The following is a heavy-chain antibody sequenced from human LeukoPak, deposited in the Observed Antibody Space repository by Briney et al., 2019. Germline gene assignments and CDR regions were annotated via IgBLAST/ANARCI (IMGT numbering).Heavy chain of an antibody. CDR3: AKLVPGIAAAGTSRGPYYFDY. CDR1: GGSFSGYY. V-gene: IGHV4-34*01. Sequence: PSETLSLTCAVYGGSFSGYYWSWIRQPPGKGLERIGEINHSGSTNYNPSLKIRVTVSVDTSKNQFSLKLSSVTAADTAVYYCAKLVPGIAAAGTSRGPYYFDYWGQGTLVTVSS. CDR2: INHSGST. J-gene: IGHJ4*02. D-gene: IGHD6-13*01.